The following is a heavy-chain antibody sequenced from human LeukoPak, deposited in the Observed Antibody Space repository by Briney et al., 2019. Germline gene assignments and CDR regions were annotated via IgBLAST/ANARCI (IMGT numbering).Heavy chain of an antibody. J-gene: IGHJ6*03. CDR1: GGSFSGYY. CDR3: ARRPRFWSGYSYYYYYMDV. V-gene: IGHV4-34*01. CDR2: INHSGST. Sequence: SETLSLTCAVYGGSFSGYYWSWIRQPPGKGLEWIGEINHSGSTNYNPSLKSRVTISVDTSKNQFSLKLSSVTAADTAVYYCARRPRFWSGYSYYYYYMDVWGKGTTVTVSS. D-gene: IGHD3-3*01.